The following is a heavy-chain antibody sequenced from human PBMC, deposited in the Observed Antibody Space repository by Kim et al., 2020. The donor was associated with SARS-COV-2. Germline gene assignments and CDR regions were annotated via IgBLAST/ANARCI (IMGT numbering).Heavy chain of an antibody. CDR2: NI. Sequence: NIDYTASVRGRFTISRDNSKNTLYLQMNSLRPADTAVYICAKDDYGSIDYWGQGTLVTVSS. J-gene: IGHJ4*02. CDR3: AKDDYGSIDY. D-gene: IGHD3-16*01. V-gene: IGHV3-30-3*02.